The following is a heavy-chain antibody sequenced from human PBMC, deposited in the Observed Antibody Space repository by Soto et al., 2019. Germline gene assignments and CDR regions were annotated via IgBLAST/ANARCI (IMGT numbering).Heavy chain of an antibody. CDR2: IIPIFGTA. D-gene: IGHD6-19*01. CDR1: GGTFSSYA. V-gene: IGHV1-69*13. CDR3: ARGAGIAVAGTIENFDY. J-gene: IGHJ4*02. Sequence: SVKVSCKASGGTFSSYAISWVRQAPGQGLEWMGGIIPIFGTANYAQKFQGRVTITADESTSTAYMELSSLRSEDTAVYYCARGAGIAVAGTIENFDYWGQGTLVTVSS.